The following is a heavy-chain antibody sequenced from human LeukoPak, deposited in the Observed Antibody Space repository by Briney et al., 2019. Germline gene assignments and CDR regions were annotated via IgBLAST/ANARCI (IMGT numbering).Heavy chain of an antibody. J-gene: IGHJ4*02. CDR2: INSADNVE. D-gene: IGHD6-19*01. V-gene: IGHV3-48*03. CDR3: ARGSGWTDY. CDR1: GFSLRSSE. Sequence: PGGSLRLSCAASGFSLRSSEMNWVRQAPGKGPEWVAHINSADNVEYYTDSVGGRFTMSRDNAMDLLYLQMNSLRAEDTAVYYCARGSGWTDYWGQGTLVTVSS.